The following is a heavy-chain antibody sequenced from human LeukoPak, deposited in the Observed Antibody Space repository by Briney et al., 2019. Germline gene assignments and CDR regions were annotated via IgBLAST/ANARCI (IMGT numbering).Heavy chain of an antibody. V-gene: IGHV4-34*01. CDR2: INHSGST. CDR1: GGSFSGYY. Sequence: PSETLSLTCAVYGGSFSGYYWSWIRQPPGKGLEWIGEINHSGSTNYNPSLKSRVTISVDTSKNQFSLELSSVTAADTAVYYCARTESSSGTGFDYWGQGALVTVSS. CDR3: ARTESSSGTGFDY. D-gene: IGHD6-13*01. J-gene: IGHJ4*02.